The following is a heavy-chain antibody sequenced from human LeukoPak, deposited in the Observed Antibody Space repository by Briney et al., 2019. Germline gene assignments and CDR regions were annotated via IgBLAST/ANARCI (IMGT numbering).Heavy chain of an antibody. D-gene: IGHD3-9*01. CDR1: GYTFTGYY. V-gene: IGHV1-2*02. J-gene: IGHJ6*03. CDR3: ARDWDPYYDTLTGTHYYMDV. CDR2: INPNSGGT. Sequence: ASVKVSCKASGYTFTGYYMHWVRQAPGQGLEWMGWINPNSGGTNYAQKFQGRVTMTRDTSISTAYMELSRLRSDDTAVYYCARDWDPYYDTLTGTHYYMDVWGKGTTVTISS.